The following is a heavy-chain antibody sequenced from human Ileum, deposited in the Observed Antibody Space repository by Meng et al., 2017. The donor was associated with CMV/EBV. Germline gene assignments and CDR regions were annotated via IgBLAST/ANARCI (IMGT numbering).Heavy chain of an antibody. V-gene: IGHV3-66*02. Sequence: SCAASGFTFNNYYMSWVRQAPGKGLEWVSVIYSGGTPYYADSVKGRFTISRDSSKNTLYLQMNSLRAEDTAVYYCARALGVYCSSTSCSDARFDPWGQGTLVTVSS. J-gene: IGHJ5*02. D-gene: IGHD2-2*01. CDR3: ARALGVYCSSTSCSDARFDP. CDR1: GFTFNNYY. CDR2: IYSGGTP.